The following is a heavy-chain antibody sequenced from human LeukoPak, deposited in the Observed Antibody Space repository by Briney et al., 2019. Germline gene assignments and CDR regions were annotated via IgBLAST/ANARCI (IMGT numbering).Heavy chain of an antibody. CDR2: IYYSGST. D-gene: IGHD3-10*01. CDR1: GGSISSSSYY. J-gene: IGHJ4*02. V-gene: IGHV4-39*01. Sequence: SETLSLTCTVSGGSISSSSYYWGWIRQPPGTGLEWIGSIYYSGSTYYNPSLKSRVTISVDTSKNQFSLKLSSVTAADTAVYYCARLYYYGSGSYSSFDYWGQGTLVTVSS. CDR3: ARLYYYGSGSYSSFDY.